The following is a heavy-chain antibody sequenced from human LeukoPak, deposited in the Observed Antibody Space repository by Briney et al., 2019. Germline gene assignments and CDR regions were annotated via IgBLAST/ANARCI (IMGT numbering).Heavy chain of an antibody. J-gene: IGHJ4*02. D-gene: IGHD3-22*01. V-gene: IGHV3-48*04. CDR3: AKDGGPQVFYDSSGLDY. Sequence: GGSLRLSCAASGFTFSSYSMNWVRQAPGKGLEWVSYISSSSSTIYYADSVKGRFTISRDNAKNSLYLQMNSLRAEDTALYYCAKDGGPQVFYDSSGLDYWGQGTLVTVSS. CDR2: ISSSSSTI. CDR1: GFTFSSYS.